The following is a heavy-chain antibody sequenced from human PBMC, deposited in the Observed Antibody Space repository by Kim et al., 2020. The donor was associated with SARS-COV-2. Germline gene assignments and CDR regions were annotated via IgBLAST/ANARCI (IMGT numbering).Heavy chain of an antibody. D-gene: IGHD3-10*01. CDR3: ARQGGGYYYGSGTYFQH. J-gene: IGHJ1*01. V-gene: IGHV4-39*01. Sequence: LKSRVTISVDTSKNQFSLKLSSVTAADTAVYYCARQGGGYYYGSGTYFQHWGQGTLVTVSS.